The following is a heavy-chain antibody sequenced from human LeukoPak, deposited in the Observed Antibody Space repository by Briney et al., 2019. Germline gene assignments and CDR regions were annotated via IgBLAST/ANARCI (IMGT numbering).Heavy chain of an antibody. Sequence: GASVKVSCKASGYTFTSYGISWVRQAPGQGLEWTGWISAYNGNTNYAQKLQGRVTMTTDTSTSTAYMELRSLRSDDTAVYYCARGQLWLLSPHFDYWGQGTLVTVSS. CDR2: ISAYNGNT. CDR3: ARGQLWLLSPHFDY. CDR1: GYTFTSYG. J-gene: IGHJ4*02. V-gene: IGHV1-18*04. D-gene: IGHD5-18*01.